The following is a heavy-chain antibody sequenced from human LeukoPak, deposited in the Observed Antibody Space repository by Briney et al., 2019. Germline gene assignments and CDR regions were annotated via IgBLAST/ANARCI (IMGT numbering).Heavy chain of an antibody. D-gene: IGHD6-19*01. J-gene: IGHJ3*01. Sequence: PSETQSLTCTVSGGSISSYYWSWIRQPPGKGLEWIGYLYYRGSTTYNPSLKSRVTISIDTSKNQFSLKLSSVTAADTAVYYCARDLRVGGSCGWYAFDVWGQGTMVTVSS. V-gene: IGHV4-59*01. CDR2: LYYRGST. CDR1: GGSISSYY. CDR3: ARDLRVGGSCGWYAFDV.